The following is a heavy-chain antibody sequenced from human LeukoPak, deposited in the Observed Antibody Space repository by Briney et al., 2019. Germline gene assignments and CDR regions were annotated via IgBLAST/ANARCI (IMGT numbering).Heavy chain of an antibody. D-gene: IGHD3-3*01. J-gene: IGHJ4*02. CDR1: GYTFTGYY. CDR2: INPNSGGT. CDR3: ARGSRSVWDFWSGYHSY. V-gene: IGHV1-2*02. Sequence: ASVKVSCKASGYTFTGYYMHWVRQAPGQGLEWMGWINPNSGGTNYAQKFQGRVTMTRDTSISTAYMELSRLRSDDTAVYYCARGSRSVWDFWSGYHSYWGQGTLVTVSS.